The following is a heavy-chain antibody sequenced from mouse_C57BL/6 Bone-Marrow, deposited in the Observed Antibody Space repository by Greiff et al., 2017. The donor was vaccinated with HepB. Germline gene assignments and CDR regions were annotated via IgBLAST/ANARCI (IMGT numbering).Heavy chain of an antibody. CDR2: IDPETGGT. V-gene: IGHV1-15*01. CDR3: TRSPSNWAAWFAY. CDR1: GYTFTDYE. D-gene: IGHD4-1*01. J-gene: IGHJ3*01. Sequence: VQLQQSGAELVRPGASVTLSCKASGYTFTDYEMHWVKQTPVHGLEWIGAIDPETGGTAYNQKFKGKAILTADKSSSTAYMELRSLTSEDSAVYYCTRSPSNWAAWFAYWGQGTLVTVSA.